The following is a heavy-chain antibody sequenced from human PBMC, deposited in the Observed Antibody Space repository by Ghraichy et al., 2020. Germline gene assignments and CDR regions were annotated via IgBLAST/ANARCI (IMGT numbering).Heavy chain of an antibody. CDR1: GFTFSSYA. J-gene: IGHJ4*02. Sequence: GGSLRLSCAASGFTFSSYAMSWVRQAPGKGLEWVSGISGSGDSTYYADSVKGRFTISRDNSKNTLYLQMNSLRAEDTAVYYCAKGRTTPEDYFDYWGQGTLVTVSS. V-gene: IGHV3-23*01. D-gene: IGHD1-1*01. CDR2: ISGSGDST. CDR3: AKGRTTPEDYFDY.